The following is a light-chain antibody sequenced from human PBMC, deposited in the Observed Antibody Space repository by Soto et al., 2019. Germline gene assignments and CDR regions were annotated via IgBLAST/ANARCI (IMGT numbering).Light chain of an antibody. CDR2: EVT. CDR3: SSYRGSSTLT. J-gene: IGLJ2*01. CDR1: SIDVGGYNY. Sequence: QSELAQPSSVSGALGQAITIPCTGTSIDVGGYNYVSWYQHHPGKAPKLIIYEVTYRPSGVSNRFSGSQSGNTASLTISGLQAEDEADYYCSSYRGSSTLTFGGGTK. V-gene: IGLV2-14*01.